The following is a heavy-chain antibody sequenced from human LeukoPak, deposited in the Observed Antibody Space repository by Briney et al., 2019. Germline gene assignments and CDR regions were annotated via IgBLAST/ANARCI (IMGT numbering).Heavy chain of an antibody. CDR1: GFTFSSYA. D-gene: IGHD6-13*01. V-gene: IGHV3-23*01. CDR3: AKGTAESSGWYEGYFDY. J-gene: IGHJ4*02. Sequence: GGSLRLSCAASGFTFSSYAMNWVRQAPGKGLXXXXXXXXXGGSTYYADSVKGRFTISRDNSKNTLYLQMNSLRAEDTAVYYCAKGTAESSGWYEGYFDYWGQGTLVTVSS. CDR2: XXXXGGST.